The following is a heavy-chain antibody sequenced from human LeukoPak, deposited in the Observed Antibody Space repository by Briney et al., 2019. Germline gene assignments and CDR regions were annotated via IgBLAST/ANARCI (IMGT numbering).Heavy chain of an antibody. V-gene: IGHV3-7*01. CDR1: GFSFSRYW. J-gene: IGHJ4*02. Sequence: GGSLRLSCAGSGFSFSRYWMAWVRQAPGKGLEWVASINQDISRIHYVDSVKGRFTISRDNAKDSLFLQMNSLRLEDTAVYFCARLKDDATKFDYWGQGTLVTVSS. CDR3: ARLKDDATKFDY. D-gene: IGHD2-2*01. CDR2: INQDISRI.